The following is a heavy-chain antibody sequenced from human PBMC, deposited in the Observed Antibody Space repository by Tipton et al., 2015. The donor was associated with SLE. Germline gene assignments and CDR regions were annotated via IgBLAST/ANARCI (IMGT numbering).Heavy chain of an antibody. CDR3: ARHDYNDYYLDY. CDR1: GASMNSGSYY. D-gene: IGHD4-11*01. Sequence: TLSLTCTVSGASMNSGSYYWSWIRQPAGKALEWIGHIYTTGTTKYNPSLRSRVTISLDTSKSQFFLKLSSVTAADTAVYYCARHDYNDYYLDYWGQGTLVTVSS. J-gene: IGHJ4*02. CDR2: IYTTGTT. V-gene: IGHV4-61*09.